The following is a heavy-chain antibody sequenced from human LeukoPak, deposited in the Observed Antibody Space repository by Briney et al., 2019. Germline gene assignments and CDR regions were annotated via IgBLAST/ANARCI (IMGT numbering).Heavy chain of an antibody. CDR3: AKDRQFLEWLLSYSDY. CDR2: ISGSGGST. D-gene: IGHD3-3*01. J-gene: IGHJ4*02. V-gene: IGHV3-23*01. CDR1: GFTFSSYA. Sequence: GGSLRLSCAASGFTFSSYAMSWVRQAPGKGLEWVSAISGSGGSTYYADSVKGRFTISRDNSKNTLYLQMNSLRAEDTAVYYCAKDRQFLEWLLSYSDYWGQGTLVTVSS.